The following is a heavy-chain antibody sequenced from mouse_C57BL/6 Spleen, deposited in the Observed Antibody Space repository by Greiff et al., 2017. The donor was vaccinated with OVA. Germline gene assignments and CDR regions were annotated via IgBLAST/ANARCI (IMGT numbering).Heavy chain of an antibody. J-gene: IGHJ4*01. CDR1: GYAFSSSW. D-gene: IGHD1-1*01. Sequence: QVQLKESGPELVKPGASVKISCKASGYAFSSSWMNWVKQRPGKGLEWIGRIYPGDGDTNYNGKFKGKATLTADKSSSTAYMQLSSLTSEDSAVYFCAREVHYYGSSSHYAMDYWGQGTSVTVSS. CDR3: AREVHYYGSSSHYAMDY. CDR2: IYPGDGDT. V-gene: IGHV1-82*01.